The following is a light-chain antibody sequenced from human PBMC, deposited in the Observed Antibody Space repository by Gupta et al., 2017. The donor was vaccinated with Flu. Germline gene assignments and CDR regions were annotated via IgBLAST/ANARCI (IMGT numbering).Light chain of an antibody. V-gene: IGKV1-5*03. Sequence: DTPMTQSPSTLSASVGDRITITCRASQSINNWLAWYQQKPGKAPKLLIYRASRLESGVPSRFSGSGSGTDFTLTISIRPPDDFATHCCQQYNSSPYSFGQGTKMEIK. CDR1: QSINNW. J-gene: IGKJ2*03. CDR2: RAS. CDR3: QQYNSSPYS.